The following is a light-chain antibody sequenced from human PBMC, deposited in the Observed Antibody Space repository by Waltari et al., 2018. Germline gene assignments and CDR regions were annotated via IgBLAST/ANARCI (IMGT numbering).Light chain of an antibody. Sequence: SYVLTQLPSVSVAPGETARITCGGNNIESKSVHWYRQRPGQAPVVVISYDNDRAAGIPERFSGSNSGNTATLTISRVEAGDEADYYCQVWDANTDPGVFGTGTEVTVL. CDR3: QVWDANTDPGV. V-gene: IGLV3-21*01. CDR1: NIESKS. J-gene: IGLJ1*01. CDR2: YDN.